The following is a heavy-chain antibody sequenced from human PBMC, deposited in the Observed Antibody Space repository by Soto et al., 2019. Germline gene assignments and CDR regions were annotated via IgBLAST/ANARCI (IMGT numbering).Heavy chain of an antibody. CDR1: GGTFSSYA. CDR3: ARRTRSGSYYYYGLDV. Sequence: QVQLVQSGADVKKPGSSVKVSCKASGGTFSSYAISWVRQAPGQGLEWMGGIIPIFGTTNYARRFQGRVTITADKSTSTAYMELRSLRSEDTAVYYCARRTRSGSYYYYGLDVWGQGTTVTVSS. D-gene: IGHD1-26*01. V-gene: IGHV1-69*06. CDR2: IIPIFGTT. J-gene: IGHJ6*02.